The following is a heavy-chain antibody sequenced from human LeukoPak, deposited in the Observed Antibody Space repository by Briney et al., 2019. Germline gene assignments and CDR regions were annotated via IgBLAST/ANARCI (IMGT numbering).Heavy chain of an antibody. J-gene: IGHJ4*02. D-gene: IGHD2-15*01. CDR3: ARNSYCSGGSCYDY. CDR1: GFTFSSYA. CDR2: ISSNGGST. Sequence: GGSLRLSCAASGFTFSSYAMHWVRQAPGKGLEYVSAISSNGGSTYYANSVKGRFTISRDNSKNTLYPQMGSLRAEDMAVYYCARNSYCSGGSCYDYWGQGTLVTVSS. V-gene: IGHV3-64*01.